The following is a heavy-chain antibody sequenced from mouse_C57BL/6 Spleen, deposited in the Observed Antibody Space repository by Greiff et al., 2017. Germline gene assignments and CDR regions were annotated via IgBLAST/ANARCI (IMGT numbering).Heavy chain of an antibody. CDR2: ISSGRSTI. CDR1: GFTFSDYG. CDR3: AREYYVSAFDY. Sequence: EVQVVESGGGLVKPGGSLKLSCAASGFTFSDYGMHWVRQAPEKGLEWVAYISSGRSTIYSADTVKGRFPIARDNAKNTLFLQMTSLRSEDTAMYYCAREYYVSAFDYWGQGTTLTVSS. J-gene: IGHJ2*01. V-gene: IGHV5-17*01. D-gene: IGHD1-1*01.